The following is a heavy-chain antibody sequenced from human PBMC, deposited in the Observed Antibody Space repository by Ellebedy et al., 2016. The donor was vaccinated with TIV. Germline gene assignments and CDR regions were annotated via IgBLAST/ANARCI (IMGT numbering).Heavy chain of an antibody. CDR3: ARKIRAYDS. J-gene: IGHJ4*02. V-gene: IGHV6-1*01. CDR2: TYYRSKWYN. CDR1: GDSVSSKSAA. Sequence: MPSETLSLTCAISGDSVSSKSAAWTWLRQSPWRGLECLGRTYYRSKWYNESAVSVESRITINSDTSKNQFSLQLSSVTPEDTAIYYCARKIRAYDSWGQGTLVTVSS.